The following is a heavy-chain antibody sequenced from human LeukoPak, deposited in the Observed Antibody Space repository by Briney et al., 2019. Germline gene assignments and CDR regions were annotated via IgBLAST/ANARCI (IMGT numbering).Heavy chain of an antibody. Sequence: PGGSLRLSCAASGFTFSDYYMSWIRQAPGKGLEWVSYISSSGSTIYYADSVKGRFTISRDNAKNSLYLQMNSLRAEDTAVYYCARDPPGYCSSTSCHIPEDAFDIWGQGTMVTVSS. V-gene: IGHV3-11*04. CDR2: ISSSGSTI. CDR3: ARDPPGYCSSTSCHIPEDAFDI. D-gene: IGHD2-2*02. CDR1: GFTFSDYY. J-gene: IGHJ3*02.